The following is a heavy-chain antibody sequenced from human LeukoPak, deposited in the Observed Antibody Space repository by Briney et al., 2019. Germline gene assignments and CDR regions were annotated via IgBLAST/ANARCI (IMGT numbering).Heavy chain of an antibody. CDR2: ISGSGGSK. CDR1: GFTFSNYA. V-gene: IGHV3-23*01. CDR3: EMTPFDY. J-gene: IGHJ4*02. Sequence: GGSLRLSCAASGFTFSNYAMTWVRQAPGKGLDWVSAISGSGGSKYYADSVKGRFTIYRENSKNPLSLQMNSLRVEDTAVYYCEMTPFDYWGQGTLVTVSS.